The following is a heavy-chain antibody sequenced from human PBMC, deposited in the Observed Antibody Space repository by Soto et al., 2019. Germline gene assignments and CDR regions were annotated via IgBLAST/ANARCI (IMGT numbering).Heavy chain of an antibody. CDR1: CVSITTTSYY. J-gene: IGHJ4*02. CDR2: VYFSGTT. CDR3: ARHGSY. Sequence: LSLTCTVSCVSITTTSYYWGWIRQPPGKGLEWIGSVYFSGTTYYNPSLKSRVTISVDTSKNHFSLRLSSVTAADTAIYYCARHGSYWGQGTLVTVSP. V-gene: IGHV4-39*01.